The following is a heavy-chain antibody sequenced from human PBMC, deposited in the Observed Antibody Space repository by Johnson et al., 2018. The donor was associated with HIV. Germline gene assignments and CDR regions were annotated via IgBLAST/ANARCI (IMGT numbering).Heavy chain of an antibody. CDR2: ISYDGSNK. CDR3: AGDSGEQLRYAFDS. D-gene: IGHD3-10*01. CDR1: GFTFSSYA. J-gene: IGHJ3*02. Sequence: QVLLVESGGGVVQPGRSLRLSCAASGFTFSSYAMHWVRQAPGKGLEWVAVISYDGSNKYYADSVKGRFTISRDNSKNTLYLQMNSLRAEDKAVFYCAGDSGEQLRYAFDSWGQGTMVTVSS. V-gene: IGHV3-30*04.